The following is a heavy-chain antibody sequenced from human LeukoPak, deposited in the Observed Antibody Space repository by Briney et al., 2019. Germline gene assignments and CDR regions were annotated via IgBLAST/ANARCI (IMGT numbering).Heavy chain of an antibody. J-gene: IGHJ5*02. Sequence: SETLSLTCTVSGGSISSYYWSWIRQPPGKGLEWIGYIYYSGSTNYNPSLKSRVTISVDTSKNQFSLKLSSVTAADTAVYYCARETGSYTNGVYYNWFDPWGQGTLVTVSS. D-gene: IGHD2-8*01. V-gene: IGHV4-59*12. CDR2: IYYSGST. CDR1: GGSISSYY. CDR3: ARETGSYTNGVYYNWFDP.